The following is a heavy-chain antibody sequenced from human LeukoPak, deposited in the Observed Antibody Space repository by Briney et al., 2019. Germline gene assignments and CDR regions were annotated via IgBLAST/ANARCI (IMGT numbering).Heavy chain of an antibody. D-gene: IGHD3-9*01. CDR2: INHSGST. CDR1: GGSFNGYY. V-gene: IGHV4-34*01. J-gene: IGHJ3*02. Sequence: SETLSLTCAVYGGSFNGYYWSWIRQPPGKGLEWIGEINHSGSTNYSPSLKSRVTLSVDTSKNQFSLRLSSVTAADTAVYYCARAHILTGHDAFDIWGQGTMVTVSS. CDR3: ARAHILTGHDAFDI.